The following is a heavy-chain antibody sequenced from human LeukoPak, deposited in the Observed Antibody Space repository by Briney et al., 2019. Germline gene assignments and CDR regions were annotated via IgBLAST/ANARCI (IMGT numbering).Heavy chain of an antibody. V-gene: IGHV3-33*01. CDR2: IWYDGSNK. CDR1: GFTFSSYG. Sequence: PGGSLRFSCAASGFTFSSYGMPWVRQAPGKGLEWVAVIWYDGSNKYYADSVKGRFTISRDNSKNTLYLQMNSPRAEDTAVYYCARDPGRDIKDTAMVNSRGNTPEYYFDYWGQGTLVTVSS. J-gene: IGHJ4*02. D-gene: IGHD5-18*01. CDR3: ARDPGRDIKDTAMVNSRGNTPEYYFDY.